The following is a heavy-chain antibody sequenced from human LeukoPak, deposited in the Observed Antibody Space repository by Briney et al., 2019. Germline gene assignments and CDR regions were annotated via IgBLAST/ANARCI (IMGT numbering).Heavy chain of an antibody. Sequence: ASVKVSCKASGYTFTSYDINWVRQATGQGLEWMGWMNPNSGNTGYAQKFQGRVTMTRNTSISTAYMELSSLRSEDTAVYYCARDRSGGNAMDVWGQGTTVTVSS. CDR3: ARDRSGGNAMDV. V-gene: IGHV1-8*01. J-gene: IGHJ6*02. CDR2: MNPNSGNT. D-gene: IGHD2-15*01. CDR1: GYTFTSYD.